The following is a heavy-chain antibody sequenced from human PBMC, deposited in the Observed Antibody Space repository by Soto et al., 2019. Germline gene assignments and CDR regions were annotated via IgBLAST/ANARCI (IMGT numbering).Heavy chain of an antibody. CDR2: IIPIFGTA. Sequence: VASVKVSCKASGGTFSSYAISWVRQAPGQGLEWMGGIIPIFGTANYAQKFQGRVTITADESTSTAYMELSSLRSEDTAVYYCARDQGGSSWTPGGMDVWGQGTTVTVSS. CDR3: ARDQGGSSWTPGGMDV. J-gene: IGHJ6*02. V-gene: IGHV1-69*13. D-gene: IGHD6-13*01. CDR1: GGTFSSYA.